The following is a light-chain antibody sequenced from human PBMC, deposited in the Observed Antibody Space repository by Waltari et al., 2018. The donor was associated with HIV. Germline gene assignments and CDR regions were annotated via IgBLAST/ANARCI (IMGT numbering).Light chain of an antibody. CDR3: AAWDDSLSGRV. J-gene: IGLJ2*01. CDR2: NNK. Sequence: QSVLTQPPSASGTPGQRVTISCSGSSSNIGSNSVNWYQQLPGTAPKLLIYNNKGRPSGVPARFSGARSGTAASLAISGLQSEDEADYYCAAWDDSLSGRVFGGGTKLTVL. CDR1: SSNIGSNS. V-gene: IGLV1-44*01.